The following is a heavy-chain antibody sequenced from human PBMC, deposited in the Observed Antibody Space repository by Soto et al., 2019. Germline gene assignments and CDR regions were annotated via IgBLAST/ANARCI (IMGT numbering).Heavy chain of an antibody. CDR1: GGSISSSSYY. CDR3: ARREIIVGAPTYYFDY. CDR2: IYYSGST. D-gene: IGHD1-26*01. V-gene: IGHV4-39*01. Sequence: LETLSLTCTVSGGSISSSSYYWGWIRQPPGKGLEWIGSIYYSGSTYYNPSLKSRVTISVDTSKNQFSLKLSSVTAADTAVYYCARREIIVGAPTYYFDYWGQGTLVTVSS. J-gene: IGHJ4*02.